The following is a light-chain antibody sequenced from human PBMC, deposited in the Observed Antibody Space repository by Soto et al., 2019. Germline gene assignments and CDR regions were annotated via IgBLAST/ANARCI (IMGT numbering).Light chain of an antibody. CDR3: QQYNSYPHT. V-gene: IGKV1-5*03. J-gene: IGKJ2*01. CDR2: KAS. Sequence: DIQMTQSPSTLSASVGDRVTITCRASQSINNWLAWYQQRPGTAPKLLIYKASTLQTGVPSRFRGSASATEFTLTISSLQPDDFATYDGQQYNSYPHTFGQGTKLEIK. CDR1: QSINNW.